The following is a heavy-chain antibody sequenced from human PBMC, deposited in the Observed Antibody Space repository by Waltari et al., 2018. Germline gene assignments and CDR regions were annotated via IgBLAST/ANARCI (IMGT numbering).Heavy chain of an antibody. J-gene: IGHJ4*02. CDR3: ASSMVRGVIWEYYFDY. V-gene: IGHV3-53*01. D-gene: IGHD3-10*01. CDR2: IYSGGIT. CDR1: GFTVSSNY. Sequence: EVQLVESGGGLIQPGGSLRLSCAASGFTVSSNYMSWVRQAPGKGLEWVSVIYSGGITYYADSVKGRFTISRDNSKNTLYLQMNSLRAEDTAVYYCASSMVRGVIWEYYFDYWGQGTLVTVSS.